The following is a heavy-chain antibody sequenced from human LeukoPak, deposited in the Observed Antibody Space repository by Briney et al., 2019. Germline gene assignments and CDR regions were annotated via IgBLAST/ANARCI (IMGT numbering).Heavy chain of an antibody. CDR2: TNEDGSIT. CDR3: ARDVGGSGSY. CDR1: GFTFRRYW. Sequence: SGGSLRLSCAVSGFTFRRYWMHWVRQVPGKGLMWVSRTNEDGSITNYADSVKGRFTISRDNAENTLYLHLNSLRVEDTAIYYCARDVGGSGSYWGLGTLVTVSS. V-gene: IGHV3-74*01. J-gene: IGHJ4*02. D-gene: IGHD3-10*01.